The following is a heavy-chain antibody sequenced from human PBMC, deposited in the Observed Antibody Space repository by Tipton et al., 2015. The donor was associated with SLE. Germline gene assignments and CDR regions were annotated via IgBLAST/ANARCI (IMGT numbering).Heavy chain of an antibody. CDR2: IYYSGST. D-gene: IGHD1-26*01. Sequence: TLSLTCTVSGGSISSHYWSWIRQPPGKGLEWIGYIYYSGSTNYNPSLKSRVTISVDTSKNQFSLKLSSVTAADTAVYYCARVGWELLGGYFDYWGQGTLVTVSS. V-gene: IGHV4-59*11. J-gene: IGHJ4*02. CDR3: ARVGWELLGGYFDY. CDR1: GGSISSHY.